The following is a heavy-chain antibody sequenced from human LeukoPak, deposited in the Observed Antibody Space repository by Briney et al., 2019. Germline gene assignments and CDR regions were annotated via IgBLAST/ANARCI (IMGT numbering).Heavy chain of an antibody. CDR3: ACLGYSYGPNHYYYYYYYMDV. Sequence: SETLSLTCTVSGGSISSSSYYWGWIRQPPGKGLEWIGSIYYSGSTYYNPSLKSRVTISVDTSKNQFSLKLSSVTAADTAVYYCACLGYSYGPNHYYYYYYYMDVWGKGTTVTISS. J-gene: IGHJ6*03. CDR2: IYYSGST. D-gene: IGHD5-18*01. V-gene: IGHV4-39*01. CDR1: GGSISSSSYY.